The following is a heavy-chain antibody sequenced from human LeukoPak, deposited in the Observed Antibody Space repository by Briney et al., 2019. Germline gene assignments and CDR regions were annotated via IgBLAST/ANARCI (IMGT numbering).Heavy chain of an antibody. V-gene: IGHV1-18*01. J-gene: IGHJ4*02. CDR1: GYTFTSYG. D-gene: IGHD4-17*01. Sequence: GASVKVSCKASGYTFTSYGISWVRQAPGQGLEWMGWISAYNGNTNYAQKLQGRVTMTTDTSTSTAYMELRSLRSDDTAVYYCARDHFPYGDYPFAVDYWGQGTLVTVSS. CDR2: ISAYNGNT. CDR3: ARDHFPYGDYPFAVDY.